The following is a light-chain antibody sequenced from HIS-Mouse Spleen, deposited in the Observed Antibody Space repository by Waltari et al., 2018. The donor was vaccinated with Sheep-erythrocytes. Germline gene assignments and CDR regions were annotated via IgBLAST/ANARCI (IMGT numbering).Light chain of an antibody. J-gene: IGLJ2*01. Sequence: QSVLTQPPSVSGAPGQRVTISCTGSSSNIGAGYDVHWYQQLPGTAPKLLIYGNSNRPSVVPARFSGSKSGTSASLAIPGLHAEDEADYDCQSYDSSLSGSVFGGGTKLTVL. CDR3: QSYDSSLSGSV. CDR1: SSNIGAGYD. V-gene: IGLV1-40*01. CDR2: GNS.